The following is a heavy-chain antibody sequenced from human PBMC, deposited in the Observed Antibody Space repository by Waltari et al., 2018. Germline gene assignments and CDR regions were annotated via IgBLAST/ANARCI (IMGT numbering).Heavy chain of an antibody. D-gene: IGHD6-19*01. J-gene: IGHJ6*02. CDR2: IYYSGST. Sequence: QLQLQESGPGLVKPSETLSLTCTVSGGSISSSSYYWGWIRQPPGKGLECIGSIYYSGSTYYTPSLKVRVTISVETSKNQFSLKLSSVTAADTAVYYCARHAGYSSGWDLYYYYYYGMDVWGQGTTVTVSS. CDR3: ARHAGYSSGWDLYYYYYYGMDV. V-gene: IGHV4-39*01. CDR1: GGSISSSSYY.